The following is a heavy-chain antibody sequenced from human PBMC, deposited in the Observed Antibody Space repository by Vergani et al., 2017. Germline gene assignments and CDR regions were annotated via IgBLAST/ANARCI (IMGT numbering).Heavy chain of an antibody. CDR3: ASSFPSFNIVVVPAAPFDY. CDR1: GGTFSSYA. Sequence: QVQLVQSGAEVKKPGSSVKVSCKASGGTFSSYAISWVRQAPGQGLEWMGGIIPIFGTANYAQKFQGRVTITADESTITAYMELSSLRSEDTAVYYCASSFPSFNIVVVPAAPFDYWGQGTLVTVSS. J-gene: IGHJ4*02. CDR2: IIPIFGTA. D-gene: IGHD2-2*01. V-gene: IGHV1-69*01.